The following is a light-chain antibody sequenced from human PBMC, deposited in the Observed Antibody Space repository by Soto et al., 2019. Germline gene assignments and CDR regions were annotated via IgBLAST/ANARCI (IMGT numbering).Light chain of an antibody. CDR3: KQAKSFQIT. J-gene: IGKJ5*01. CDR2: GAS. CDR1: QGISTW. V-gene: IGKV1-12*01. Sequence: EIQITQSPSSVSASVGYRVTITCRASQGISTWLAWYQQKAVKAPNLLIYGASNLHSGVPSRFRGSGSGKNLTLTISSLQPEDFATYYCKQAKSFQITFARGTRLEIX.